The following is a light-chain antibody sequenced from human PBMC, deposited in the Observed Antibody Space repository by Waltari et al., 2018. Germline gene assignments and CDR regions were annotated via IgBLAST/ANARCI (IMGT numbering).Light chain of an antibody. V-gene: IGKV6-21*01. J-gene: IGKJ1*01. CDR1: QNIGNN. CDR3: QQYYTAPRT. Sequence: EVVLTQSPDFQSVTPKEKVTTTCRASQNIGNNLHWYQQKPGQSPKPPIKYASQSFSGVPSRFSGSGSGTDFTLTISSLQAEDVAVYYCQQYYTAPRTFGQGTKVEI. CDR2: YAS.